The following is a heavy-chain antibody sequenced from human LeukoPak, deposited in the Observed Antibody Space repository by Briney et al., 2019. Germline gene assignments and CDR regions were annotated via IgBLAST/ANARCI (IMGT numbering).Heavy chain of an antibody. V-gene: IGHV4-30-4*08. J-gene: IGHJ4*02. D-gene: IGHD3-10*01. CDR2: IYYSGST. CDR1: GGSISSGDYY. CDR3: ASITMVRGVNY. Sequence: SETLSLTRTVSGGSISSGDYYWSWIRQPPGKGLEWIGYIYYSGSTYYNPSLKSRVTISVDTSKNPFSLKLSSVTAADTAVYYCASITMVRGVNYWGQGTLVTVSS.